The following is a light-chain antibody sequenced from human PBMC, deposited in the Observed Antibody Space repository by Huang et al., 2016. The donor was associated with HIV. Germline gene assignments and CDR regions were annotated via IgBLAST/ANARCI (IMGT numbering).Light chain of an antibody. V-gene: IGKV3-15*01. J-gene: IGKJ2*01. CDR1: QGVSSN. CDR3: QQYNNWPRT. Sequence: EMVMTQSPDTLSVSPGERVTLSCRASQGVSSNLAWYQQKPGPAPRLLIHGASTRGTGIPARFSGSGSETDFTLTIHSRQSEDLAVYYCQQYNNWPRTFGQGTKLEIK. CDR2: GAS.